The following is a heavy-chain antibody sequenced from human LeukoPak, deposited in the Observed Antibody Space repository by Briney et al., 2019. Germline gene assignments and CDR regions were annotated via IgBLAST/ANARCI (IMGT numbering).Heavy chain of an antibody. CDR1: GGSISSSSHY. CDR2: INYSGST. V-gene: IGHV4-39*01. D-gene: IGHD3-10*01. Sequence: PSETLSLTCTVSGGSISSSSHYWSWIRQPPGKGLEWFASINYSGSTYYNPSLTSRVTIFVDTSKNQYSLKLSSETAADTAVFYCVRYDRNGSGIYYFDYWGQGTLVTVSS. CDR3: VRYDRNGSGIYYFDY. J-gene: IGHJ4*02.